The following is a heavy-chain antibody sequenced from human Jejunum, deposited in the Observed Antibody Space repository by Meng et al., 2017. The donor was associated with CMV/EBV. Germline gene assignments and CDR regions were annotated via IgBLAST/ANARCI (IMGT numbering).Heavy chain of an antibody. Sequence: QVQLVQSGAEVKKPGASVQVSCKASGYTFTSYDINWVRQAAGQGLEWMGWTNPRSANTGSAQKFQGRLTMTMNTSIGTAYMELSSLRSEDTAVYYCARNGIFFDYWGQGALVTVSS. V-gene: IGHV1-8*01. CDR3: ARNGIFFDY. D-gene: IGHD1-14*01. J-gene: IGHJ4*02. CDR1: GYTFTSYD. CDR2: TNPRSANT.